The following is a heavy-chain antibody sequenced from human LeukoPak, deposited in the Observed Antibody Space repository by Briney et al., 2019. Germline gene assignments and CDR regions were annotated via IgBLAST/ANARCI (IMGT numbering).Heavy chain of an antibody. V-gene: IGHV3-66*01. D-gene: IGHD2-2*01. CDR3: AGGPKQQLLWGRASNGFDP. Sequence: GGSLRLSCAASGFTFSSYGMSWVRQAPGKGLEWVSVIYSGGSTHYADSVKGRFTISRDNSKNMLYLQMNSLRAEDTAVYYCAGGPKQQLLWGRASNGFDPWGQGTLVTVSS. CDR1: GFTFSSYG. J-gene: IGHJ5*02. CDR2: IYSGGST.